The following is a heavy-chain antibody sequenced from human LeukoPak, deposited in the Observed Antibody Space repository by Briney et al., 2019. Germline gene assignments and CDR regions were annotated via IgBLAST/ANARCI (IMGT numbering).Heavy chain of an antibody. Sequence: GGSLRLSCADSQFTFNGSWTNWVRQAPGKGLKWVANMDPTGSQKRYVDSVRGRFTISKDNPGASLYLDMHSLRAEDTAIYYYAIWTSGNYWGQGTLVTVSS. CDR2: MDPTGSQK. CDR3: AIWTSGNY. J-gene: IGHJ4*02. CDR1: QFTFNGSW. D-gene: IGHD1-1*01. V-gene: IGHV3-7*01.